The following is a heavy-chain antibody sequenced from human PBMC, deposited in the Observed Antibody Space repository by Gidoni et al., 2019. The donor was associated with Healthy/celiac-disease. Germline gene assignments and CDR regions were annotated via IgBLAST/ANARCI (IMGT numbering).Heavy chain of an antibody. CDR1: GFTFSSYG. J-gene: IGHJ4*02. V-gene: IGHV3-33*01. CDR3: ARDSGAHSSGWYYFDY. Sequence: QVQLVESGGGVVQPGRSLRLSCAASGFTFSSYGMPWVRQAPGKGLEWVAVIWYDGSNKYYADSVKGRFTISRDNSKNTLYLQMNSLRAEDTAVYYCARDSGAHSSGWYYFDYWGQGTLVTVSS. D-gene: IGHD6-19*01. CDR2: IWYDGSNK.